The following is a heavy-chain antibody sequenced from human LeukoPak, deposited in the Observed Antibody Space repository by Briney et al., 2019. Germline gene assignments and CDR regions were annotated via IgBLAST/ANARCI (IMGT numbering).Heavy chain of an antibody. D-gene: IGHD3-22*01. CDR3: AKNPLYDSSGYFFPTFDS. Sequence: GGSLRLSCAASGLTFDIYAMSWVRQAPGKGLEWVSAVSSNGDFTYYADSLKGRFANSRDNTSNTLFLQMNSLRAEDTAVYYCAKNPLYDSSGYFFPTFDSWGQGTLVAVSS. CDR1: GLTFDIYA. J-gene: IGHJ5*01. V-gene: IGHV3-23*01. CDR2: VSSNGDFT.